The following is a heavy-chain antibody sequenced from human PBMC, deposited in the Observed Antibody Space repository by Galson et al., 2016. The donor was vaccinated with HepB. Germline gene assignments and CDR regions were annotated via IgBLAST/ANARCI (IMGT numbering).Heavy chain of an antibody. CDR3: SKFEGEDSSGYYYGIFYH. CDR1: GSTFSKYA. J-gene: IGHJ4*02. Sequence: SLRLSCAASGSTFSKYAMAWVRQVPGKGLEWVGSIRGRGDITYYSGSVEGRFTISRDNANNTVHLQMSGLTAEDTVIYYCSKFEGEDSSGYYYGIFYHWGQGSLVAVSS. CDR2: IRGRGDIT. V-gene: IGHV3-23*01. D-gene: IGHD3-22*01.